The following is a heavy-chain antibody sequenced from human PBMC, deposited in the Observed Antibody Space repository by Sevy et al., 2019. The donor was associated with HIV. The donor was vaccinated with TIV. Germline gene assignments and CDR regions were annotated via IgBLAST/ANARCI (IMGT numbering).Heavy chain of an antibody. J-gene: IGHJ4*02. CDR3: ARGRDGYSILLY. CDR1: GFTFSSYS. V-gene: IGHV3-21*01. D-gene: IGHD4-4*01. CDR2: ISSSSSYI. Sequence: GGSLRLSCAASGFTFSSYSMSWVRQAPGKGLEWVSSISSSSSYIYYADSVKGRFTISRDNAKNSLYLQMNSLRAEDTAVYYCARGRDGYSILLYWGQGTLVTVSS.